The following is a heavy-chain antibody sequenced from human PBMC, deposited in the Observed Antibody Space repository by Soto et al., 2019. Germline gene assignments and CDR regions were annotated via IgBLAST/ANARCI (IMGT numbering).Heavy chain of an antibody. Sequence: ASVKVSCKASGYTFTSYDINWVRQATGQGLEWMGWMNPNSGNTGYAQKFQGRVTMTRNTSISTAYMELSSLRSEDTAVYYCSSRPGANYYYDGMDVWGQGTTVTVSS. CDR1: GYTFTSYD. CDR2: MNPNSGNT. J-gene: IGHJ6*02. V-gene: IGHV1-8*01. D-gene: IGHD3-10*01. CDR3: SSRPGANYYYDGMDV.